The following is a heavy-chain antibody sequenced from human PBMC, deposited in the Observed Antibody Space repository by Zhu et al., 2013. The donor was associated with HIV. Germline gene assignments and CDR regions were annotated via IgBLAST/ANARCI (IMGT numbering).Heavy chain of an antibody. V-gene: IGHV1-46*01. Sequence: QVQLVQSAAEVRKPGASVNLSCKASGYTFTSYYIHWVRQAPGQGLEWMGVINPSGGSTSYAQKFQGRVTMTRDTSTSTVYMELSSLRSEDTAVYYCARARGPTVTTGAGFDPWGQGTLVTVSS. J-gene: IGHJ5*02. D-gene: IGHD4-17*01. CDR1: GYTFTSYY. CDR3: ARARGPTVTTGAGFDP. CDR2: INPSGGST.